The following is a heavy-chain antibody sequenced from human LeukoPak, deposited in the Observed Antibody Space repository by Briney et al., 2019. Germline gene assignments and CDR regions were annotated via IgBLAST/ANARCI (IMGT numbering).Heavy chain of an antibody. D-gene: IGHD5-12*01. J-gene: IGHJ6*03. Sequence: PGGSLRLSCAASGFTFSSYAMNWVRQAPGKGLEWVSYIISSGGTIYYADSVKGRFTISRDNAKNSLYLQMNSLRAEDTAVYYCARARGNRPYYHMDVWGKGTTVTVSS. CDR2: IISSGGTI. V-gene: IGHV3-48*04. CDR1: GFTFSSYA. CDR3: ARARGNRPYYHMDV.